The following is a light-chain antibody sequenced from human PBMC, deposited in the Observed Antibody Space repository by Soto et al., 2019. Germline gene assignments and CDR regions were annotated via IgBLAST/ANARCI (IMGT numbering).Light chain of an antibody. J-gene: IGKJ1*01. CDR3: QQYDSSPRT. V-gene: IGKV3-20*01. CDR2: GAS. CDR1: QSVSTRS. Sequence: EVVLTQSKGTLSLSPGERATLSCRASQSVSTRSLAWYQQKPGQAPRLLISGASSRAADIPDRFSGSGSGTDFTLTINRLEPEDFAVYYCQQYDSSPRTFGQGSKV.